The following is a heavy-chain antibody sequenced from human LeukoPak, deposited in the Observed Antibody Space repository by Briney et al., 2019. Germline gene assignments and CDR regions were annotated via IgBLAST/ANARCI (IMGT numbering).Heavy chain of an antibody. V-gene: IGHV4-34*01. J-gene: IGHJ4*02. CDR2: INHSGST. D-gene: IGHD3-16*01. CDR1: GFSFSTYW. Sequence: GSLRLSCAASGFSFSTYWMSWIRQPPGKGLEWIGEINHSGSTNYNPSLKSRVTISVDTSKNQFSLKLSSVTAADTAVYYCARTDYVWGSSLDYWGQGTLVTVSS. CDR3: ARTDYVWGSSLDY.